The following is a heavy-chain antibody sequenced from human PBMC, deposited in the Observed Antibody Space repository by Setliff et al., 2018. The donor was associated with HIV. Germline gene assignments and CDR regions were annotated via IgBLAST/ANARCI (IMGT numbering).Heavy chain of an antibody. Sequence: PSETLSLTCTLYGGSLTNYYWTWIRQSPEQGLEWIGESVDSESTNYSPSLKSRVSISLDTSKKKFSLRLNSVTAADTGVYYCARAPSCADRWCYMYYYYYYGMDVWGLGTTVTVSS. J-gene: IGHJ6*02. CDR1: GGSLTNYY. CDR3: ARAPSCADRWCYMYYYYYYGMDV. CDR2: SVDSEST. D-gene: IGHD2-8*02. V-gene: IGHV4-34*12.